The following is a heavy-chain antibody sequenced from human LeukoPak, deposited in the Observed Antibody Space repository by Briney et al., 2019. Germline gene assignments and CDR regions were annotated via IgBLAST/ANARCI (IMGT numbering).Heavy chain of an antibody. J-gene: IGHJ4*02. CDR2: INHSGST. CDR3: AGRMVVVVAATYIDY. V-gene: IGHV4-34*01. Sequence: SETLSLTCAVYGGSFSGYYWSWIRQPPGKGLDWIGEINHSGSTNYNPSLKSRVTISVDTSKNQFSLKLSSVTAADTAVYYCAGRMVVVVAATYIDYWGQGTLVTVSS. CDR1: GGSFSGYY. D-gene: IGHD2-15*01.